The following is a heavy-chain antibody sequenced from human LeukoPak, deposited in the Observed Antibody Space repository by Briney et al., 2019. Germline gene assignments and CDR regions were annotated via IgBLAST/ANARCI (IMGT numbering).Heavy chain of an antibody. CDR2: IYSGGST. V-gene: IGHV3-53*01. J-gene: IGHJ6*02. CDR1: GFTVSSNY. Sequence: PGGSLRLSCAASGFTVSSNYMSWVRQAPGKGLEWGSVIYSGGSTYYADSAKGRFTISRDNSKNTLYLQMNSLRAEDTAVYYCARERVVPAANYYYGMDVWGQGTTVTVSS. CDR3: ARERVVPAANYYYGMDV. D-gene: IGHD2-2*01.